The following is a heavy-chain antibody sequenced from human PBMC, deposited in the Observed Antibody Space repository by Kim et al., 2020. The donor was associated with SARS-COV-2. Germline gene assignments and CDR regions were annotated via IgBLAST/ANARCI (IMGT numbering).Heavy chain of an antibody. CDR2: IYYNGST. CDR1: GGSISSSSYY. Sequence: SETLSLTCTVSGGSISSSSYYWGWIRQPPGKGLEWIGRIYYNGSTYYNPSLKSRVTISVDTSKNQFSLKLSSVTAADTAVYYCARPRGLLWSPWCFDSWGQGTLVTVSS. V-gene: IGHV4-39*01. D-gene: IGHD1-26*01. J-gene: IGHJ4*02. CDR3: ARPRGLLWSPWCFDS.